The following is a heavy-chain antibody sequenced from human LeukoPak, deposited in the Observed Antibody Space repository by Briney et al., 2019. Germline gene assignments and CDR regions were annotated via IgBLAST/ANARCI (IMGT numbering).Heavy chain of an antibody. J-gene: IGHJ4*02. V-gene: IGHV1-69*04. CDR3: ARDDGITKHDY. CDR1: GGTFSSYA. D-gene: IGHD3-3*01. Sequence: GASVKASCKASGGTFSSYAISWVRQAPGQGLEWMGRIIPILGIANYAQKFQGRVTITADKSTSTAYMELSSLRSEDTAVYYCARDDGITKHDYWGQGTLVTVSS. CDR2: IIPILGIA.